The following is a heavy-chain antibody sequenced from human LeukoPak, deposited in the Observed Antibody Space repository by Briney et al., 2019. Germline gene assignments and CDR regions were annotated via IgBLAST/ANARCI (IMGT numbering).Heavy chain of an antibody. V-gene: IGHV3-30*18. J-gene: IGHJ4*02. CDR1: GFTFSSYG. CDR2: ISYDGSNK. D-gene: IGHD6-25*01. CDR3: AQGYSSADY. Sequence: QSGGSLRLSCAASGFTFSSYGMHWVRQAPGKGLEWVAVISYDGSNKYYADSVKGRFTISRDNSKNTLYLQMNSLRAEDTAVYYCAQGYSSADYWGQGTLVTVSS.